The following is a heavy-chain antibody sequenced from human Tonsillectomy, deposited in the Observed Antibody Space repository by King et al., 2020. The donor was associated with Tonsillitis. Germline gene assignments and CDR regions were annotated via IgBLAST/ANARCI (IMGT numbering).Heavy chain of an antibody. CDR3: VNYCSSTSCYANFDY. CDR2: ISSNGGSK. V-gene: IGHV3-64D*06. D-gene: IGHD2-2*01. CDR1: GFAFSSDA. J-gene: IGHJ4*02. Sequence: VQLVESGGGLVQPGGSLRLSCSASGFAFSSDAMHWVRQAPGKGLEDVSAISSNGGSKYYADSVKGRLTISRDNSKNTLYLQMSSLRAEDTAVYYCVNYCSSTSCYANFDYWGQGTLVTVSS.